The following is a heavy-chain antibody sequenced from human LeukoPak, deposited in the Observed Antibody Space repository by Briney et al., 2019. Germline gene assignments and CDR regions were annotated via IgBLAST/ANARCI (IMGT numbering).Heavy chain of an antibody. V-gene: IGHV1-69*13. Sequence: SVEVSCKASGGTFSRSGISWVRQAPGQGLEWMGGIIPIFGTVNYAQKFQGRVTITADEPTSTAYMELTSLRSEDTAIYYCARDGAIFDSRGYYYLWWGQGTLVTVSS. J-gene: IGHJ4*02. CDR1: GGTFSRSG. CDR3: ARDGAIFDSRGYYYLW. CDR2: IIPIFGTV. D-gene: IGHD3-22*01.